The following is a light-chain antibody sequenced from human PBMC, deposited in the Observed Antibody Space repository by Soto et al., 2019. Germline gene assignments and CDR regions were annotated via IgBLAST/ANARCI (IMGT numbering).Light chain of an antibody. CDR3: QQNNKWPPVT. CDR2: GAS. V-gene: IGKV3-15*01. J-gene: IGKJ4*01. CDR1: QTISND. Sequence: EIVMTQSPATVSVSPGEGVTLSCRASQTISNDLALYQQKPGQAPRLLIYGASTRATGVPARFSGGGSGTEFTLTISSLQSEDFAFYYCQQNNKWPPVTFGGGTKVDIK.